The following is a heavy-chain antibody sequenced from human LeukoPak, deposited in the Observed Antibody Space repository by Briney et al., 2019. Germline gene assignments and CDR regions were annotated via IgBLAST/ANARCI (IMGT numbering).Heavy chain of an antibody. J-gene: IGHJ4*02. D-gene: IGHD5-18*01. CDR1: GFTFSSYW. Sequence: GGSLRLSCAASGFTFSSYWMHWVRQAPGKGLVWVSRINSDGSSTTYADSVKGRFTISRDNAKNTLYLQMNSLRVEDTAVYYCTRGRGYNYGPLDYWGQGTLVTVSS. CDR3: TRGRGYNYGPLDY. CDR2: INSDGSST. V-gene: IGHV3-74*01.